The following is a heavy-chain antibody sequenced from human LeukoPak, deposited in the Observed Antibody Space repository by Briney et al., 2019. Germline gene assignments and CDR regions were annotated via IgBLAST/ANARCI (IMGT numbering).Heavy chain of an antibody. Sequence: GGSLRLSCAASGFTLSSYAMSWVRQAPGKGLEWVSAISDTGNTYHADSVKGRFIISRDSSKNTLFLQMNRLRPEDAAVYYCAKAPVTTCRGAFCYPFDYWGLGTLVTVSS. CDR2: ISDTGNT. CDR3: AKAPVTTCRGAFCYPFDY. V-gene: IGHV3-23*01. CDR1: GFTLSSYA. D-gene: IGHD2-15*01. J-gene: IGHJ4*02.